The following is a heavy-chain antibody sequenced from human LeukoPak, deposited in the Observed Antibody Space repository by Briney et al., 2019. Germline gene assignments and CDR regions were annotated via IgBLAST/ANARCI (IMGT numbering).Heavy chain of an antibody. CDR3: ARDNIWAFDI. CDR2: IRTDGTR. V-gene: IGHV3-48*02. Sequence: GGSLRLSCEGSGFTSFDFPMNWVRKPPGKKLEWVSHIRTDGTRTYADSVKGRFTISRDDAKTSVYLQMNSLRDEDTAMYYCARDNIWAFDIWGQGTMVTVSS. J-gene: IGHJ3*02. D-gene: IGHD3-9*01. CDR1: GFTSFDFP.